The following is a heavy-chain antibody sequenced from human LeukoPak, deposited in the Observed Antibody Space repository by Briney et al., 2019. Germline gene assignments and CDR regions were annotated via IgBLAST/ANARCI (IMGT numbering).Heavy chain of an antibody. D-gene: IGHD3-22*01. CDR1: GFTFSSYG. Sequence: GGSLRLSCAASGFTFSSYGMNWVRQAPGKGLEWVSYIRSSGSTIYYADSVKGLFTISRDNAKSSLYLQMNSLRTEDTALYYCAKVAVHYYDSSGINEGGGYWGQGTLVTVSS. CDR3: AKVAVHYYDSSGINEGGGY. V-gene: IGHV3-48*04. J-gene: IGHJ4*02. CDR2: IRSSGSTI.